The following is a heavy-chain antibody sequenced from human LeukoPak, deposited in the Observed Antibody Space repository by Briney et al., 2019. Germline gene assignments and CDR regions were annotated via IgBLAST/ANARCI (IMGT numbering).Heavy chain of an antibody. CDR3: ASGGSYYGWFDP. D-gene: IGHD1-26*01. V-gene: IGHV1-8*02. J-gene: IGHJ5*02. Sequence: ASVKVSCKASGGTFSSYAISWVRQAPGQGLEWMGWMNPNSGNTGYAQKFQGRVTMTRNTSTSTAYMELSSLRSEDTAVYYCASGGSYYGWFDPWGQGTLVTVSS. CDR2: MNPNSGNT. CDR1: GGTFSSYA.